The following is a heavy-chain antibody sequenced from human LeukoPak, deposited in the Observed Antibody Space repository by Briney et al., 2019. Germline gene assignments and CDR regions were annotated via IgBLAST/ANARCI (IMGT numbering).Heavy chain of an antibody. V-gene: IGHV1-18*01. Sequence: ASVKVSFKASGYTFTSYGISWVRHAPGQGLEWMGWISAYNGKRNYAQKLQGRVTMTTDTSTTTAYMELRSLRSDDTAVYYCATSYGSGSYFGYWGQGTLVTVSS. CDR3: ATSYGSGSYFGY. J-gene: IGHJ4*02. D-gene: IGHD3-10*01. CDR1: GYTFTSYG. CDR2: ISAYNGKR.